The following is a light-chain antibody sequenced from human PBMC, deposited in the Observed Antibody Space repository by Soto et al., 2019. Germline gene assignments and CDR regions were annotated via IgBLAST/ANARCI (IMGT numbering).Light chain of an antibody. V-gene: IGLV2-14*01. J-gene: IGLJ1*01. CDR3: GSFTGGITPYV. Sequence: QSALTQPASVSGSPGQSITISCTGTSGDIGSYNRVSWYQQHPGKAPKLIIYEVTDRPSGVSNRFSGSKSGNTASLTISGLQADDEADYHCGSFTGGITPYVFGTGTKLTVL. CDR2: EVT. CDR1: SGDIGSYNR.